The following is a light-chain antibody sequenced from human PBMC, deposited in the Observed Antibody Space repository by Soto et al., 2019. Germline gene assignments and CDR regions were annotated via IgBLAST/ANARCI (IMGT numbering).Light chain of an antibody. J-gene: IGKJ4*01. CDR3: QQSYISPLT. Sequence: DIQMTQSPSSLSASIGDRVTITCRASQSINTYLNWYQQKPGKAPKLLIYATSRLQSGVPSRFSGGGSGTDFTLTISSLQPEDFASYYCQQSYISPLTFGGGTKVEIK. CDR1: QSINTY. CDR2: ATS. V-gene: IGKV1-39*01.